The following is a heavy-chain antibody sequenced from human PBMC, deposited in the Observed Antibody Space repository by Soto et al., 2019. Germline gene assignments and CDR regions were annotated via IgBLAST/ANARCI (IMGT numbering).Heavy chain of an antibody. V-gene: IGHV1-69*08. D-gene: IGHD5-18*01. CDR2: IIPILGIA. CDR3: AIDDSYGYRPFDY. J-gene: IGHJ4*02. CDR1: GGTFSSYT. Sequence: QVQLVQSGAEVKKPGSSVKVSCKASGGTFSSYTISWVRQAPGQGLEWMGRIIPILGIANYAQKFQGRVTITAHKSTSTAYMELSSLRSEDTAVYYCAIDDSYGYRPFDYWGQGTLVTVSS.